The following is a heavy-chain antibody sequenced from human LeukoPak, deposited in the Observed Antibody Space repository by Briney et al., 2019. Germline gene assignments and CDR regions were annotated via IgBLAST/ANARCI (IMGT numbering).Heavy chain of an antibody. Sequence: GRSLRLSCAASGFTFDDYAMHWVRQAAGKGLEWVSGISWNSGSIGYADSVKGRFTISRDNAKNSLYLQMNSLRAEDTAVYYCARSGALLNYDILTGLGSPTDYWGQGTLVTVSS. CDR1: GFTFDDYA. CDR2: ISWNSGSI. D-gene: IGHD3-9*01. J-gene: IGHJ4*02. V-gene: IGHV3-9*01. CDR3: ARSGALLNYDILTGLGSPTDY.